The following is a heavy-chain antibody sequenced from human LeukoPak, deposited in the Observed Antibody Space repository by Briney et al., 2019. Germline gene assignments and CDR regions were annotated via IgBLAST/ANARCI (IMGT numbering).Heavy chain of an antibody. CDR1: GGSFSGYY. Sequence: PSETLSLTCAVYGGSFSGYYWSWIRQPQWKGLEWIGEINHSGSTNYNPSLKSRVTISVDTSKNQFSLKLSSVTAADTAVYYCARGRPITMVRGVGPDYWGQGTLVTVSS. V-gene: IGHV4-34*01. D-gene: IGHD3-10*01. CDR3: ARGRPITMVRGVGPDY. J-gene: IGHJ4*02. CDR2: INHSGST.